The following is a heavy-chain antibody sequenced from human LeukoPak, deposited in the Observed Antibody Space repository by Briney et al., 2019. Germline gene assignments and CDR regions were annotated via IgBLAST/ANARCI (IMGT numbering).Heavy chain of an antibody. CDR3: AKRGVVIRVILVGFHKEAYYFDS. CDR2: ISGSGGST. D-gene: IGHD3-22*01. CDR1: GITLSNYG. J-gene: IGHJ4*02. V-gene: IGHV3-23*01. Sequence: GGSLRLSCAVSGITLSNYGMSWVRQAPGKGLEWVAGISGSGGSTNYADSVKGRLTISRDNAKNTLFLKMNSLRAEDTAVYFCAKRGVVIRVILVGFHKEAYYFDSWGQGALVTVSS.